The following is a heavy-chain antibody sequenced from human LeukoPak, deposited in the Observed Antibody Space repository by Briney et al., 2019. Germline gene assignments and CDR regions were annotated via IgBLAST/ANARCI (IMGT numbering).Heavy chain of an antibody. V-gene: IGHV3-23*01. CDR1: GFTFSSYA. CDR3: AKDRSYPPQGSFDI. J-gene: IGHJ3*02. Sequence: GGSLRLSCAASGFTFSSYAMSWVRQAPGKGLERVSAISGSGGSTYYADSVKGRFTISRDNSKNTLYLQMNRLRAEDTAVYYCAKDRSYPPQGSFDIWGERTMVTVSS. D-gene: IGHD1-26*01. CDR2: ISGSGGST.